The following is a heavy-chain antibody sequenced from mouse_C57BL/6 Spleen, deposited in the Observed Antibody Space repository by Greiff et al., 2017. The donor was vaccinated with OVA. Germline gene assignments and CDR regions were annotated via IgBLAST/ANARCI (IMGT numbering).Heavy chain of an antibody. J-gene: IGHJ2*01. V-gene: IGHV5-16*01. Sequence: EVMLVESEGGLVQPGSSMKLSCTASGFTFSDYYMAWVRQVPEKGLEWVANINYDGSSTYYLDSLKSRFIISRDNAKNILYLQMSSLKSEDTATYYCARLYYGNYVNFDYWGQGTTLTVSS. CDR1: GFTFSDYY. D-gene: IGHD2-1*01. CDR2: INYDGSST. CDR3: ARLYYGNYVNFDY.